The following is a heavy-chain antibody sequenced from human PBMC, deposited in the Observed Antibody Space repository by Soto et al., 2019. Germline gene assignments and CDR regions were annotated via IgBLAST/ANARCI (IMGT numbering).Heavy chain of an antibody. D-gene: IGHD3-3*01. CDR3: ARGGQLYYDFWSGTYYFDY. Sequence: PSETLSLTCAAYGGSFSGYYWSWIRQPPGKGLEWIGEINHSGSTNYNPSLKSRVTISVDTSKNQFSLKLSSVTAADTAVYYCARGGQLYYDFWSGTYYFDYWGQGTLVTVSS. CDR2: INHSGST. J-gene: IGHJ4*02. CDR1: GGSFSGYY. V-gene: IGHV4-34*01.